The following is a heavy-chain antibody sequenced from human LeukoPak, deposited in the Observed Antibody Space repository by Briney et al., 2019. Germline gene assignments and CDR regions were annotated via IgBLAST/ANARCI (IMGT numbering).Heavy chain of an antibody. CDR3: AREGAYYDFWSGYFASSSDYYYYMDV. Sequence: SETLSLTCAVYGGSFSGYYWSWFRQPPGKGLEWIGEINHSGSTNYNPSLKSRVTISVDTSKNQFSLKLSSVAAADTAVYYCAREGAYYDFWSGYFASSSDYYYYMDVWGKGTTVTVSS. CDR1: GGSFSGYY. D-gene: IGHD3-3*01. J-gene: IGHJ6*03. CDR2: INHSGST. V-gene: IGHV4-34*01.